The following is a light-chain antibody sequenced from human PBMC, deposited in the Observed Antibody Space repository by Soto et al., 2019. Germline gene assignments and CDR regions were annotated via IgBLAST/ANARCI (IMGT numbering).Light chain of an antibody. CDR2: EVS. CDR1: SSDVGGYNY. CDR3: TSYTSSSPRVV. Sequence: QSVLTQPASVSGSPGQSITISCTGTSSDVGGYNYVSWYQQHPGKAPKLIIYEVSNRPSGVSNRFSGSKSGNTASLTISGLQAEDEADYYCTSYTSSSPRVVFGGGTKLTVL. J-gene: IGLJ2*01. V-gene: IGLV2-14*01.